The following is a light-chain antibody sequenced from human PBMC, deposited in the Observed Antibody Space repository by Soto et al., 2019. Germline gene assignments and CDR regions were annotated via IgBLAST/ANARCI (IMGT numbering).Light chain of an antibody. CDR1: SSDVGDYNY. V-gene: IGLV2-8*01. J-gene: IGLJ1*01. CDR2: EVF. CDR3: SSYAGNNIYV. Sequence: QSALTQPPSASGSPGQSVTISCTGTSSDVGDYNYVSWYQQHPGKAPKLMIYEVFKRPSGVPDRFSGSKSGNTASLTVSGLQVEDEADYYCSSYAGNNIYVFGTGTKLTVL.